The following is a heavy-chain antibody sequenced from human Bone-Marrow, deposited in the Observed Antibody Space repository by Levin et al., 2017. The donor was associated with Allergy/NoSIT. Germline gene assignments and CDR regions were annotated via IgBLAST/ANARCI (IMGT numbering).Heavy chain of an antibody. J-gene: IGHJ4*02. D-gene: IGHD1-26*01. CDR2: IYYSGST. V-gene: IGHV4-61*01. CDR1: GGSVSSGSYY. Sequence: PSETLSLTCTVSGGSVSSGSYYWSWIRQPPGKGLEWIGYIYYSGSTNYNPSLKSRVTISVDTSKNQFSLKLNSVTAADTAVYYCARMLVGASEFDYWGQGTLVTVSS. CDR3: ARMLVGASEFDY.